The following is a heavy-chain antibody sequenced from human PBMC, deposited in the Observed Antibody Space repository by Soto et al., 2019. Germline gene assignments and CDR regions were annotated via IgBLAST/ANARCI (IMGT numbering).Heavy chain of an antibody. V-gene: IGHV4-34*01. CDR1: GGSFSGYY. J-gene: IGHJ4*02. D-gene: IGHD3-22*01. Sequence: SETLSLTCAVYGGSFSGYYWSWIRQPPGKGLEWIGEINRSGSTHYNPSLKSRVTISVDTSKNQFSLKLSSVTAADTAVYYCASAPPPFSSGYPNKPNPQFFDYWGQGTLVTVSS. CDR2: INRSGST. CDR3: ASAPPPFSSGYPNKPNPQFFDY.